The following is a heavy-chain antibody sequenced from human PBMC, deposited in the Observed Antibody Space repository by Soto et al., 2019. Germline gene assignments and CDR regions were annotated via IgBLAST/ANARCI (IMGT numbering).Heavy chain of an antibody. D-gene: IGHD4-17*01. CDR2: INSDGSST. CDR1: GFTFSSYW. Sequence: EVQLVESGGGLVQPGGSLRLSCAASGFTFSSYWMHWVRQAPGKGLVWVSRINSDGSSTRYADSVKGRFTISRDTAKNTRYLQMNSLRAEDTAVYYCAREGTHYGDPFDYWGQGTLVTVSS. J-gene: IGHJ4*02. CDR3: AREGTHYGDPFDY. V-gene: IGHV3-74*01.